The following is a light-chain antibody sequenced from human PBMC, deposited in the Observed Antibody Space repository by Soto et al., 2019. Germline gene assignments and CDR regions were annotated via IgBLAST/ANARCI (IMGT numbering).Light chain of an antibody. CDR3: CSYADGSIYF. Sequence: QSVLTQPASVSGSPGQSITISCTGTSRDVGAYDYVSWYLQYPDKAPQLLMYYVDHRPSGVSSRFSGSKSGNTASLTISGLQSEDEGDYYCCSYADGSIYFFGTGTKLTVL. CDR1: SRDVGAYDY. J-gene: IGLJ1*01. V-gene: IGLV2-14*03. CDR2: YVD.